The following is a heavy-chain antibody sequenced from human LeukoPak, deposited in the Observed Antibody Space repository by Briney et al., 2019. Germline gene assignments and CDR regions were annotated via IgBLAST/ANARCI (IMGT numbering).Heavy chain of an antibody. CDR3: ARQERYFDWLPYGMDV. V-gene: IGHV3-23*01. Sequence: GGSLRLSCAASGFTFSSYAMSWVRQAPGKGLEWVSAISGSGGSTYYADSVKGRFTISRDNAKNSLYLQMNSLRAEDTAVYYCARQERYFDWLPYGMDVWGQGTTVTVSS. J-gene: IGHJ6*02. CDR2: ISGSGGST. D-gene: IGHD3-9*01. CDR1: GFTFSSYA.